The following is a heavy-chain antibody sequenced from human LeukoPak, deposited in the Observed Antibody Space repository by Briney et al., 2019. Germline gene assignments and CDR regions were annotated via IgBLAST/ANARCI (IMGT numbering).Heavy chain of an antibody. CDR1: GFTFSSYS. Sequence: PGGSLRLSCAASGFTFSSYSMNWVRQAPGKGLEWVSSISSSSIYIYYADSVKGRFTISRDNAKNSLYLQMNSLRAEDTAVYYCAREGQLDYWGQGTLVTVSS. CDR3: AREGQLDY. CDR2: ISSSSIYI. J-gene: IGHJ4*02. V-gene: IGHV3-21*01. D-gene: IGHD5-18*01.